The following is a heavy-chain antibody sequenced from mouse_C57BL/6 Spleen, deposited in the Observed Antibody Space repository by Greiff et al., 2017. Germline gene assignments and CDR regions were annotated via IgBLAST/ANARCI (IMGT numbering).Heavy chain of an antibody. CDR3: ARVGAY. CDR2: IDPSDCFT. V-gene: IGHV1-50*01. J-gene: IGHJ3*01. Sequence: QVQLQQPGAELVKPGASVTLSCKASGYTFTSYWMQWVNPRHGQGLEWIGEIDPSDCFTNYNQKFKGKATLTVDTSSSTTYMQLSSLTSEYSAVYYYARVGAYWGQGTLVTVSA. CDR1: GYTFTSYW.